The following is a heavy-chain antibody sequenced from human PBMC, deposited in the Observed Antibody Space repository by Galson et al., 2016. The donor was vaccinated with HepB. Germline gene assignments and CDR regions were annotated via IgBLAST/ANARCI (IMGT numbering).Heavy chain of an antibody. V-gene: IGHV3-33*01. J-gene: IGHJ3*01. CDR2: IWYDGNSK. Sequence: SLRLSCAASGFTFTKHGMHWVRQAPGKGLEWVAVIWYDGNSKYYADSVKGRFTISRDNFKNTLYLQMNSLRAGDTALYYCAGDGNPTRPDTFDVWGRGTMVTVSS. CDR1: GFTFTKHG. D-gene: IGHD1-1*01. CDR3: AGDGNPTRPDTFDV.